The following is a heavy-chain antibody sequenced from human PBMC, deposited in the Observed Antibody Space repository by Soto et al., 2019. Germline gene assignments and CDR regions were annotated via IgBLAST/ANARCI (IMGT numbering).Heavy chain of an antibody. V-gene: IGHV1-69*06. CDR2: IIPIFGTA. J-gene: IGHJ6*02. CDR1: GGTFSSYA. CDR3: ARVNDIMPGYKYGMDV. D-gene: IGHD3-9*01. Sequence: SVKVACKASGGTFSSYAISWVRQAPGQGLEWMGGIIPIFGTANYAQRFQGRVTITADKSTSTAYMELSSLRSEDTAVYYCARVNDIMPGYKYGMDVSGQGTTVTVSS.